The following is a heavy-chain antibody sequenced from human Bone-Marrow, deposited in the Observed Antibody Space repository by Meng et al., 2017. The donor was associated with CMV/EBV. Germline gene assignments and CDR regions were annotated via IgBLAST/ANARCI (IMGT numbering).Heavy chain of an antibody. V-gene: IGHV3-21*01. CDR2: ISSSSSYI. J-gene: IGHJ3*02. D-gene: IGHD3-3*01. CDR3: ASFVGYDFWSGYYTDAFDI. Sequence: GESPKIFCAASGFTFSSYSMNWVRQAPGKGLEWVSSISSSSSYIYYADSVKGRFTISRDNAKNSLYLQMNSLRAEDTAVYYCASFVGYDFWSGYYTDAFDIWGQGTMVTVSS. CDR1: GFTFSSYS.